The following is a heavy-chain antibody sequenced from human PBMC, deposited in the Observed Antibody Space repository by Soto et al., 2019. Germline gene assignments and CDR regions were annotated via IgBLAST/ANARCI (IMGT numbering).Heavy chain of an antibody. CDR3: ATGVIWIGYFTVDS. D-gene: IGHD3-3*01. Sequence: SVKVSCKASGGSFGKSAINWVRQTPGQGLEWLGGFIPVYRTLNYAQKFQGRVAITADESTGTAYMTLSSLASDDTAVYYCATGVIWIGYFTVDSWGQGTRVTAPQ. CDR2: FIPVYRTL. J-gene: IGHJ4*02. CDR1: GGSFGKSA. V-gene: IGHV1-69*13.